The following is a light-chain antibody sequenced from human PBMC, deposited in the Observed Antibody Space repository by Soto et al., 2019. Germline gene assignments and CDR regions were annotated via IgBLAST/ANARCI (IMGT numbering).Light chain of an antibody. J-gene: IGKJ1*01. CDR2: GAS. CDR1: QSVSSSY. Sequence: EIVLTQSPGTLSLSPGERATLSCRASQSVSSSYLAWYQQKPGQAPRLLIYGASSRATGIPDRFGGSGSGTDFTLTISRLEPEDFAVYYCKQYGSSPQTFGQGTKVDIK. V-gene: IGKV3-20*01. CDR3: KQYGSSPQT.